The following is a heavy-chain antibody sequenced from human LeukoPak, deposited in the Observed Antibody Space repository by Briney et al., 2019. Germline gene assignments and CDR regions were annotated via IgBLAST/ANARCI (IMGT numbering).Heavy chain of an antibody. D-gene: IGHD3-22*01. V-gene: IGHV3-30*18. Sequence: PGESLRLSCAASGFTFSSYGMHWVRQAPGKGLEWVAVISYDGSNKYYADSVKGRFTISRDNSKNTLYLQMNSLRAEDTAVYYCAKEYADSSGYYYGFDYWGQGTLVTVSS. CDR3: AKEYADSSGYYYGFDY. CDR2: ISYDGSNK. J-gene: IGHJ4*02. CDR1: GFTFSSYG.